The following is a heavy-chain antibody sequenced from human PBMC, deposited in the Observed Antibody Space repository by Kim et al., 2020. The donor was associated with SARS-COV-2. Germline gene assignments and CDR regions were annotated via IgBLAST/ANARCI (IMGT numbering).Heavy chain of an antibody. V-gene: IGHV7-4-1*02. CDR1: GYTFTSYA. Sequence: ASVKVSCKASGYTFTSYAMNWVRQAPGQGLEWMGWINTNTGNPTYAQGFTGRFVFSLDTSVSTAYLQISSLKAEDTAVYYCARDRDPNLNNWFDPWGQGTLVTVSS. CDR2: INTNTGNP. CDR3: ARDRDPNLNNWFDP. J-gene: IGHJ5*02.